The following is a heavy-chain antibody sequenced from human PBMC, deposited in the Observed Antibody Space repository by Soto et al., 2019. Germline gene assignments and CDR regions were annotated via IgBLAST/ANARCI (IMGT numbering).Heavy chain of an antibody. CDR2: INHSGST. J-gene: IGHJ4*02. Sequence: SETLSLTCAVYGGSFSGYYWSWIRQPPGKGLEWIGEINHSGSTNYNPSLKSRVTISVDTSKNQFSLKLSSVTAADTAVYYCARGRTLRFLEWLLNYFDYWGQGTLVTVSS. CDR1: GGSFSGYY. CDR3: ARGRTLRFLEWLLNYFDY. V-gene: IGHV4-34*01. D-gene: IGHD3-3*01.